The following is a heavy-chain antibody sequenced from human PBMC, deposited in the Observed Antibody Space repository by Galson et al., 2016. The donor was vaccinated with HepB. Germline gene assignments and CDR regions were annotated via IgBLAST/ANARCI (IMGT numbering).Heavy chain of an antibody. CDR1: GFAFNDFA. D-gene: IGHD6-19*01. V-gene: IGHV3-9*01. CDR3: AGDMMTGGWDNWFDS. Sequence: SLRLSCAASGFAFNDFAMHWVRQRPGKGLEWVSGITGNSNTVDYGDSVKGRCTVSRDNAKNSLYLQVNSLRPEATALYYCAGDMMTGGWDNWFDSWGQGILVIVAS. CDR2: ITGNSNTV. J-gene: IGHJ5*01.